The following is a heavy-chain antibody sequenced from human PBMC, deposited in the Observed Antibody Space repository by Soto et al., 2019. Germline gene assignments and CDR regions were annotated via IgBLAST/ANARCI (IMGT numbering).Heavy chain of an antibody. CDR2: IYHSGST. Sequence: SETLSLTCAVSGGSISSSNWWSWVRQPPGKGLEWIGEIYHSGSTNYNPSLKSRVTISVDKSKNQFSLKLSSVTAADTAVYYCARADLVGATTYYYYGMDVWGQGTTVTVSS. CDR3: ARADLVGATTYYYYGMDV. CDR1: GGSISSSNW. J-gene: IGHJ6*02. D-gene: IGHD1-26*01. V-gene: IGHV4-4*02.